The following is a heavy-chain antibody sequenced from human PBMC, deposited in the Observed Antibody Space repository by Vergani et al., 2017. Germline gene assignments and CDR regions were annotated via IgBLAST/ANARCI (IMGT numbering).Heavy chain of an antibody. Sequence: EVQLVESGGGLVQPGRSLRLSCAASGFTFDDYAMHWVRQAPGKGLEWVSGISWNSGSIGYADSVKGRFTISRDNAKNSLYLQMNSLRAEDTAVYYCARNYYYYYMDVWGKGTTVTVSS. CDR1: GFTFDDYA. J-gene: IGHJ6*03. CDR2: ISWNSGSI. V-gene: IGHV3-9*01. CDR3: ARNYYYYYMDV.